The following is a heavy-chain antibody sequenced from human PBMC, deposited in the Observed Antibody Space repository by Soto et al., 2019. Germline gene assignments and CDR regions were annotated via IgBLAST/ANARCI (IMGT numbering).Heavy chain of an antibody. D-gene: IGHD2-8*01. CDR3: CWCGSINYYFNQ. Sequence: EVQLVESGGDLVKPGGSLRLSCIVSGLKFSDAWMSWVRQVPGKGPEWVGRIKSVGSGGTRDYAAPVRGRFTISRDDSKNTVYLQMDSLKTEDTAMYYCCWCGSINYYFNQWGQGTLVTVSS. V-gene: IGHV3-15*01. CDR2: IKSVGSGGTR. J-gene: IGHJ4*02. CDR1: GLKFSDAW.